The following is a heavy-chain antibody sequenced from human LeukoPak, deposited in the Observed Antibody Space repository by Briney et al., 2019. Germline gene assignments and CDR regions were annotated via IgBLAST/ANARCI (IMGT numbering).Heavy chain of an antibody. J-gene: IGHJ4*02. Sequence: SGTLSLTCAVSGGSISNSNYWTWVRQPPGKGLEWIGEIYHSGSTNYNPSLKSRVTISVDKSKNQFSLKLSSVTAADTAVYYCARSSSSWIYFDYWGQGTLVTVSS. V-gene: IGHV4-4*02. CDR2: IYHSGST. D-gene: IGHD6-13*01. CDR1: GGSISNSNY. CDR3: ARSSSSWIYFDY.